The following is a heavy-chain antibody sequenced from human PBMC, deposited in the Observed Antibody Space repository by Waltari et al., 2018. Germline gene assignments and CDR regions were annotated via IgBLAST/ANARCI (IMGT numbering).Heavy chain of an antibody. V-gene: IGHV1-3*01. CDR3: ARSRRVVVVAATAFDP. D-gene: IGHD2-15*01. J-gene: IGHJ5*02. CDR2: INAGNGNT. Sequence: QVQLVQSGAEVKKPGASVKVSCKASGYTFTSYAMHWVRQAPGQRLEWMGWINAGNGNTKYSQKFQGRVTITRDISASTAYMELSSLRSEDTAVYYCARSRRVVVVAATAFDPWGQGTLVTVSS. CDR1: GYTFTSYA.